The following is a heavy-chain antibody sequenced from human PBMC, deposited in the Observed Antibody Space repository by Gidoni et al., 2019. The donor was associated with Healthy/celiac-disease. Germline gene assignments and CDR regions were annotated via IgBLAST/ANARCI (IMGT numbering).Heavy chain of an antibody. CDR3: AKDGSYYLASRGMDV. V-gene: IGHV3-43*01. CDR2: ISWDGGST. Sequence: EVQLVESGGVVVQPGGSLRLSCAASGFTFDDYTMHWVRQAPGKGLEWVSLISWDGGSTYYADSVKGRFTISRDNSKNSLYLQMNSLRTEDTALYYCAKDGSYYLASRGMDVWGQGTTVTVSS. D-gene: IGHD3-10*01. J-gene: IGHJ6*02. CDR1: GFTFDDYT.